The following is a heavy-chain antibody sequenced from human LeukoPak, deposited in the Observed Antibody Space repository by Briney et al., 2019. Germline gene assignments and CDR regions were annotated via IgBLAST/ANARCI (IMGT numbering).Heavy chain of an antibody. D-gene: IGHD2-21*01. CDR2: IIPNTGGT. V-gene: IGHV1-2*02. CDR1: GYIFTDYV. J-gene: IGHJ4*02. Sequence: ASVKVSCTASGYIFTDYVIHWVRQAPSPGLEWLAWIIPNTGGTKYAPKFQGRVTVTRDKSLPTAYLELSSPISHDQAVQYFASGGGGLVYWGQGTLVTVSS. CDR3: ASGGGGLVY.